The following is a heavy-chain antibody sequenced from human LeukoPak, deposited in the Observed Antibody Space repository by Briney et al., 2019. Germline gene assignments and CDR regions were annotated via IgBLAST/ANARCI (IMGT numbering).Heavy chain of an antibody. CDR3: ARLDLSLVYHYMDV. J-gene: IGHJ6*03. Sequence: GESLKISCRGSGYSFTTYWIGWVRQMPEKGLEWMGIIFPGDSDTRYSPSFHGQVTISADKSISTAYLQWSSLKASDTAIYYCARLDLSLVYHYMDVWGKGTTVIVSS. V-gene: IGHV5-51*01. CDR1: GYSFTTYW. CDR2: IFPGDSDT. D-gene: IGHD3/OR15-3a*01.